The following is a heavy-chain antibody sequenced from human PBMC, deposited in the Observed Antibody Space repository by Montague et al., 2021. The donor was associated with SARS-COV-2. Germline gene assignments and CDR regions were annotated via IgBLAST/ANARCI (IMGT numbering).Heavy chain of an antibody. D-gene: IGHD2-15*01. CDR1: GGSISSSSYY. V-gene: IGHV4-39*01. CDR2: IYYTGSP. CDR3: ARRARWNVVVVVGDRHAFDI. J-gene: IGHJ3*02. Sequence: ETLSLTCTVSGGSISSSSYYWGWIRQPPGKGLEWIGSIYYTGSPYYNPSLESRVTISVDTSKNQFSLNLSSVTAADTAVYYCARRARWNVVVVVGDRHAFDIWGQGTLVTVSS.